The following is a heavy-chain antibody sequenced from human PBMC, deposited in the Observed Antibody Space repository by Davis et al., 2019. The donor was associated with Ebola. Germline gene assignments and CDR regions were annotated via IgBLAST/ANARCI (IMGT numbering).Heavy chain of an antibody. Sequence: GESLKISCTVSGFTFSNNWMSWVRQVPGKGLVWVSSINRDGTTTTYADSVKGRFTISRDNAKNTLYLQMNSLKTEDTAVYYCTITTVTLDYWGQGTLVTVSS. CDR3: TITTVTLDY. J-gene: IGHJ4*02. D-gene: IGHD4-17*01. CDR1: GFTFSNNW. V-gene: IGHV3-74*01. CDR2: INRDGTTT.